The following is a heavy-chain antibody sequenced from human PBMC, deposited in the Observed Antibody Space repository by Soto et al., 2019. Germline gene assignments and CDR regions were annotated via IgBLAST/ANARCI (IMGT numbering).Heavy chain of an antibody. J-gene: IGHJ4*02. D-gene: IGHD4-17*01. CDR1: GYTFTSYD. V-gene: IGHV1-8*01. Sequence: QVQLVQSGAEVKKPGASVKVSCKASGYTFTSYDINWVRQASGQGLEWMGWMNLNSGGRGYAQKFQGRVTMTRDTSKSTAYMELSSLRSDDTAMYYCASANGDFDYWGQGTLVTVSS. CDR2: MNLNSGGR. CDR3: ASANGDFDY.